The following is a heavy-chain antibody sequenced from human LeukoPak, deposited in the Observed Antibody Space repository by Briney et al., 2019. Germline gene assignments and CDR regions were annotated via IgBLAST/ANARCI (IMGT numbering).Heavy chain of an antibody. Sequence: ASVKVSCKASGYTFTSYDINWVRQATGQGLEWMGWMNPNSGNTGYAQKFQGRVTMTRNTSISTAYMELSSLRSEDTAVYYCARGLGSDGIFDCWGQGTLVTVSS. J-gene: IGHJ4*02. CDR3: ARGLGSDGIFDC. CDR1: GYTFTSYD. V-gene: IGHV1-8*01. D-gene: IGHD1-26*01. CDR2: MNPNSGNT.